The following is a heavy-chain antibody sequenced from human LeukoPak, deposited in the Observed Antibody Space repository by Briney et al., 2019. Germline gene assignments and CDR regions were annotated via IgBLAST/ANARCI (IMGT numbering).Heavy chain of an antibody. CDR2: INWNGGST. D-gene: IGHD4/OR15-4a*01. CDR1: GFTFDDYG. CDR3: ARRAGAYSHPYDY. V-gene: IGHV3-20*04. J-gene: IGHJ4*02. Sequence: PGGPLRLSCAASGFTFDDYGMSWVRQAPGKGLEWVSGINWNGGSTGYADSVKGRFTISRDNSKNTLYLQMNSLRAEDTAVYYCARRAGAYSHPYDYWGQGTLVTVSS.